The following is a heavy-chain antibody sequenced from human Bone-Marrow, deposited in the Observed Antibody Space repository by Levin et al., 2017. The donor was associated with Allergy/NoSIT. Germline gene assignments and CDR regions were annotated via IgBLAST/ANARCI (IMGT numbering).Heavy chain of an antibody. V-gene: IGHV1-18*01. D-gene: IGHD1-26*01. CDR1: GYTFATRG. CDR2: ISNYNGDT. J-gene: IGHJ3*02. CDR3: ARNPVGDAFDI. Sequence: ASVKVSCKASGYTFATRGISWVRQAPGQGLEWLGWISNYNGDTHYARKFQGRVTLTTDTATSTAYMELRTLSSDDTATYYCARNPVGDAFDIWGQGTTVTVSS.